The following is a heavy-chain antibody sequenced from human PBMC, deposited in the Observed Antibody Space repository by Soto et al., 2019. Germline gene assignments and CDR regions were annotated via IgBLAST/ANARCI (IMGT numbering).Heavy chain of an antibody. CDR3: ARDWDSSAWYPPGDY. V-gene: IGHV3-23*01. Sequence: EVQLLESGGGLVQPGGSLTLSCVASGFTFSSYPMTWVRQAPGKGLEWVSAISGSGSRSYYADSVKGRFTISRDKSKNTLYLQMNSLGVEDTAVYYCARDWDSSAWYPPGDYWGQGTLVTVSS. D-gene: IGHD6-19*01. J-gene: IGHJ4*02. CDR2: ISGSGSRS. CDR1: GFTFSSYP.